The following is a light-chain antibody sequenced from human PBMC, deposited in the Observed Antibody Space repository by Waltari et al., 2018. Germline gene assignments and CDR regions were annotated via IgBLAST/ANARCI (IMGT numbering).Light chain of an antibody. CDR1: QSINTY. CDR2: DAS. V-gene: IGKV3-11*01. Sequence: EIVLTQSPATLSLSPGERATLSCRASQSINTYLAWYQQKPGQAPRLLIYDASHRATGIPARFSGSGSGTDFTLTISSLEPDDFAVYYCQQRYSWPTFGQGTKLEI. J-gene: IGKJ2*01. CDR3: QQRYSWPT.